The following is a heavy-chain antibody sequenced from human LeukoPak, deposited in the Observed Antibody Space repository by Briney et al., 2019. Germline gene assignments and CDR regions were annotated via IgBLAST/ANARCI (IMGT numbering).Heavy chain of an antibody. J-gene: IGHJ6*02. CDR3: ARVLSPGTQQLVPSYYYGLDV. D-gene: IGHD6-13*01. CDR2: ISGYNGRT. V-gene: IGHV1-18*01. CDR1: GYDFGGFA. Sequence: ASVTVSCKTSGYDFGGFAASWVRQAPGQDLEGMGWISGYNGRTNYLQKFQDRLTMTIDTSTTTVFMELRSLTSDDTAVYYCARVLSPGTQQLVPSYYYGLDVWGQGTTVTVSS.